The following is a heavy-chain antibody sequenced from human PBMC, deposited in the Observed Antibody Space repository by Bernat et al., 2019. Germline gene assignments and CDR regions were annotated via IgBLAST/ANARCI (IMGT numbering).Heavy chain of an antibody. CDR3: ARATRGSGSYYNDY. J-gene: IGHJ4*02. Sequence: EVQLVESGGGLIQPGGSLRLSCAASGFTVSSNYMSWVRQAPGKGLEWVSVIYSGGSTYYADSVKGRFTISRDNSKNTLYRQMNSLRAEDTAVYYCARATRGSGSYYNDYWGQGSLVTVSS. D-gene: IGHD3-10*01. V-gene: IGHV3-66*03. CDR2: IYSGGST. CDR1: GFTVSSNY.